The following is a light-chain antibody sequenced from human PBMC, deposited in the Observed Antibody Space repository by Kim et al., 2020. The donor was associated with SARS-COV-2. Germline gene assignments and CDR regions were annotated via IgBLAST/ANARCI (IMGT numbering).Light chain of an antibody. J-gene: IGKJ2*01. Sequence: FSRGERVNLSCRANQSVDSRFLPWSQQKPGQAPRRLIYSTSTRATGVPDMFSGGGSGTDFTLTMSRLETEDFAVYYCHQFVALPYTFGQGTELEI. CDR3: HQFVALPYT. CDR2: STS. CDR1: QSVDSRF. V-gene: IGKV3-20*01.